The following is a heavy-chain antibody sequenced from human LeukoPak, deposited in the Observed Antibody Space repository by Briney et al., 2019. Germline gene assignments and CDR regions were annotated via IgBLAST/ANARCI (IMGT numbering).Heavy chain of an antibody. J-gene: IGHJ4*02. CDR2: INPNSGDT. CDR3: ARDADSSDSFEY. Sequence: ASVKVSCKASGYTFTGYYMHWVRQAPGQGLEWMGWINPNSGDTNYAQKFQGRATMTRDTSISTAYMELSRLRSDDTAVYYCARDADSSDSFEYWGQGTLVTVSS. CDR1: GYTFTGYY. V-gene: IGHV1-2*02. D-gene: IGHD3-22*01.